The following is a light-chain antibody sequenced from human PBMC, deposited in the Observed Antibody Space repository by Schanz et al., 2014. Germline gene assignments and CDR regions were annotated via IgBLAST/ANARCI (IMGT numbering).Light chain of an antibody. V-gene: IGLV2-14*03. CDR2: DVT. CDR3: SSYAGSNNLGV. J-gene: IGLJ3*02. CDR1: TTDVGGYNY. Sequence: QSALTQPASVSGSPGQSITISCAGTTTDVGGYNYVSWYQQHPGKAPKLIIYDVTNRPSGVSHRFSGSKSGNTASLTISGLQAEDEADYFCSSYAGSNNLGVFGGGTKVTVL.